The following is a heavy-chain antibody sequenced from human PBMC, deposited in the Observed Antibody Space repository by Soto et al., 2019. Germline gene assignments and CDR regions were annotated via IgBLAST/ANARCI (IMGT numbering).Heavy chain of an antibody. Sequence: EVQLVESGGGLITPGGSLRLSCAASGFTFSIAWMSWVRQAPGKGLEWVGRIRSKANSYATAYAASVKGRFTISRDDSKNTAYLQMNSLKTEDTAVYYCTIPGTNGVPQRDYWGQGTLVTVSS. CDR2: IRSKANSYAT. CDR1: GFTFSIAW. D-gene: IGHD2-8*01. CDR3: TIPGTNGVPQRDY. J-gene: IGHJ4*02. V-gene: IGHV3-73*01.